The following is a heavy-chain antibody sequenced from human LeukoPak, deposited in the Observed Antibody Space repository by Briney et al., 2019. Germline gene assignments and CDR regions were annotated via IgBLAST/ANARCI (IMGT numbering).Heavy chain of an antibody. CDR3: ARDLGDYGDYYYYYMDV. D-gene: IGHD4-17*01. CDR2: INPNSGGT. J-gene: IGHJ6*03. V-gene: IGHV1-2*02. Sequence: ASVKVSCKASGYTFTGYYMHWVRQAPGQGLEWMGWINPNSGGTNYAQKFQGRVTMTRDTSISTAYMELSRLRSDDTAVYYCARDLGDYGDYYYYYMDVWGKGTTVTVSS. CDR1: GYTFTGYY.